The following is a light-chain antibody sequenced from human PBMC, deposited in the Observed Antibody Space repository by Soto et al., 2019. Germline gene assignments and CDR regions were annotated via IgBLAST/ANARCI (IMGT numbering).Light chain of an antibody. CDR2: KAS. Sequence: DIQMTQSPSTLSASVGDRVTITCRASQSIGSWLAWYQQKPGKAPNLLIYKASSLETGVPSRFSGSGSGTEFTLTITILQPDDFATYYCQQYNSYQYSFGQGTRLEIK. J-gene: IGKJ2*03. CDR1: QSIGSW. CDR3: QQYNSYQYS. V-gene: IGKV1-5*03.